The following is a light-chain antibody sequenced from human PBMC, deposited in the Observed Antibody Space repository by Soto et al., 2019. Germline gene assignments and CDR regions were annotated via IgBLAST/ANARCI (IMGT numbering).Light chain of an antibody. CDR1: QHVSSN. CDR2: RAS. Sequence: EIVMTQSPATLSVSPGGSATLSCRASQHVSSNFAWYRQKPGQAPTLLIYRASTRATGIPARFSGSGSGTEFPLTISRLQSEDFAVYYCQQYNNWPYTFGQGIKLEIK. J-gene: IGKJ2*01. CDR3: QQYNNWPYT. V-gene: IGKV3-15*01.